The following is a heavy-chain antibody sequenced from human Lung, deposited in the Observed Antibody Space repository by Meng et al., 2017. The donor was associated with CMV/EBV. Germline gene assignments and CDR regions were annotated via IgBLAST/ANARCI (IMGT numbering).Heavy chain of an antibody. D-gene: IGHD3-22*01. CDR3: ARDYKYDTSPFDY. CDR1: GGSISSSDYY. Sequence: SXTLSLXCTVSGGSISSSDYYWAWLRQTPGKGLEDFGSIHYDGTTYYNPSLKSRVTMSLDASKNQFSLRLSSVTAADTAVYYCARDYKYDTSPFDYWGRGTLVTVSS. J-gene: IGHJ4*02. V-gene: IGHV4-39*07. CDR2: IHYDGTT.